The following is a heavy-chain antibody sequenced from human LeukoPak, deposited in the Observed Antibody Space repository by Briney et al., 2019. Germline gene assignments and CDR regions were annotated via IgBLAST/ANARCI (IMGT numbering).Heavy chain of an antibody. CDR3: AKAGYSRDGHNSLTY. J-gene: IGHJ4*02. Sequence: GGTLRLFSAAGGFTFSGYGMHWGRHAPGKGLEWGAFTRYDGNNKYYVDSVKGRFTISRDNSKNTLYQQMNSLRGEDTAVYYCAKAGYSRDGHNSLTYWGQGTLVTVSS. V-gene: IGHV3-30*02. D-gene: IGHD5-24*01. CDR1: GFTFSGYG. CDR2: TRYDGNNK.